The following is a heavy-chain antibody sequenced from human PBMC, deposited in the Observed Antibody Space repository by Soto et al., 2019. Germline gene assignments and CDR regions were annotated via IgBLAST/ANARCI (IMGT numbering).Heavy chain of an antibody. CDR2: IKSKTDGGTT. V-gene: IGHV3-15*07. CDR1: GFTFSNAW. D-gene: IGHD1-1*01. CDR3: ARDSLQNHAFDI. Sequence: GGSLRLSCAASGFTFSNAWMNWVRQAPGKGLEWVGRIKSKTDGGTTDYAAPVKGRFTISRDDSKNTLYLQMNSLRAEDTAVYYCARDSLQNHAFDIWGQGTMVTVSS. J-gene: IGHJ3*02.